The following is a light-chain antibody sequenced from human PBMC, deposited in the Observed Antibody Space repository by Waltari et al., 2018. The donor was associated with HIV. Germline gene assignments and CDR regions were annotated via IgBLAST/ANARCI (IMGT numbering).Light chain of an antibody. Sequence: VLTQPPSVSVAPGKTATITCGGKNIERKSVHWYQQKPGQAPVLVIYYDNDRPSGITERFSGSNSGDTATLTIRRVGDGDEADYYCQVWDSTSDHVLFGGGTKLTVL. V-gene: IGLV3-21*04. CDR3: QVWDSTSDHVL. CDR2: YDN. J-gene: IGLJ2*01. CDR1: NIERKS.